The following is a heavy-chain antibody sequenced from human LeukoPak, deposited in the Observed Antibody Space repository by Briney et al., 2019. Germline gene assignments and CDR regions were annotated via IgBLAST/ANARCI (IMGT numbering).Heavy chain of an antibody. CDR2: IYNSGST. Sequence: PSQTLSLTCTVSAGSISSGGYYWHWIRQHPGKSLEWIGNIYNSGSTYYNPSLKSRSTISVDTSKSQFSLKLSSVTAADTAVYYCARGYCTNGVCSSDYFDYWGQGTLVTVSS. CDR1: AGSISSGGYY. CDR3: ARGYCTNGVCSSDYFDY. J-gene: IGHJ4*02. V-gene: IGHV4-31*03. D-gene: IGHD2-8*01.